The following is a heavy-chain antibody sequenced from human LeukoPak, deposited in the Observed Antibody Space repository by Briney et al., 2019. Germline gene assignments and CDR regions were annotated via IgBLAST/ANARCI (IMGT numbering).Heavy chain of an antibody. CDR1: GYSISSGYY. D-gene: IGHD3-3*01. CDR3: ARSNYDFWGGYLNWFDP. V-gene: IGHV4-38-2*01. Sequence: PSETLSLTCAVSGYSISSGYYGGWIRQPPGKGVEWIGSIYHSGSTYYNPSLKRRVTISINTSKNQFSLKRSSVTAADTAVHYCARSNYDFWGGYLNWFDPWGQGILVTVSS. J-gene: IGHJ5*02. CDR2: IYHSGST.